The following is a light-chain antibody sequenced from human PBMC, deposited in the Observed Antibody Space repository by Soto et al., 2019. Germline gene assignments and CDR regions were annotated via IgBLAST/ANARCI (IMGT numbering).Light chain of an antibody. V-gene: IGLV2-23*02. Sequence: QSPLTQPASVSGSPGQSITISCTGTSSDVGSYDLVSWYQQHPGKAPKLMIYEVSKRPSGVSNRFSGSKSDNTASLTISGLQAEDEADYYCCSFGGSSTYVFGTGTKLTVL. CDR1: SSDVGSYDL. J-gene: IGLJ1*01. CDR2: EVS. CDR3: CSFGGSSTYV.